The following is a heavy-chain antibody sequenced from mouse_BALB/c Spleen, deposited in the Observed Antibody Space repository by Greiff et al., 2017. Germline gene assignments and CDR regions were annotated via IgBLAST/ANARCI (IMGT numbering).Heavy chain of an antibody. Sequence: EVKLQESGGGLVQPGGSRKLSCAASGFTFSSFGMHWVRQAPEKGLEWVAYISSGSSTIYYADTVKGRFTISRDKPKNTLFLQMTSLRSEDTAMYYCARSDGYYKGFYWYFDVWGAGTTVTVSS. V-gene: IGHV5-17*02. J-gene: IGHJ1*01. CDR3: ARSDGYYKGFYWYFDV. D-gene: IGHD2-3*01. CDR1: GFTFSSFG. CDR2: ISSGSSTI.